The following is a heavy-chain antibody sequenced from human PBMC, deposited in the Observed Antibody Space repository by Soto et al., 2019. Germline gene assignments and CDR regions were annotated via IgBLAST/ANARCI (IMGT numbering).Heavy chain of an antibody. CDR1: GFTFGIYA. D-gene: IGHD6-13*01. CDR3: ARVAPEYSSTPRRFDF. CDR2: ISGSGGSI. J-gene: IGHJ4*02. Sequence: EVQLLESGGGLVQPGGSLRLSCAASGFTFGIYAMSWVRQAPGKGLEWVSSISGSGGSIYYAHSVKGRFTISRDKTKNTLDLQMYSLRAEDTAVYHCARVAPEYSSTPRRFDFWGQGTLVTVSS. V-gene: IGHV3-23*01.